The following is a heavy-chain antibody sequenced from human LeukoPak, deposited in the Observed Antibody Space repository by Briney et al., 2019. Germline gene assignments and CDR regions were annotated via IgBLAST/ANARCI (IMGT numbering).Heavy chain of an antibody. CDR3: ARVVVVIAMSAFDV. J-gene: IGHJ3*01. CDR1: GYSISSGYY. D-gene: IGHD2-21*01. V-gene: IGHV4-38-2*02. Sequence: SETLSLTCSVSGYSISSGYYWGWIRQPPGKGLEWIGSIYHRENTYYNPSLKSRVTISVDTSKNQFSLKMRSVTAADTAVYYCARVVVVIAMSAFDVWGQGTTVTVSS. CDR2: IYHRENT.